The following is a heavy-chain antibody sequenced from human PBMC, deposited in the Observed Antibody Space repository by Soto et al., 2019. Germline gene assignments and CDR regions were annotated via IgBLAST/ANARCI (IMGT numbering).Heavy chain of an antibody. D-gene: IGHD4-4*01. J-gene: IGHJ4*02. CDR3: ALYSNYLPIDY. V-gene: IGHV1-18*01. Sequence: ASVKASCKASGYTYTSAGISWVRQAPGQGLEWMGWISAYNGNTNYAQKLQGRVTMTTDTSTSTAYMELRSLRSDDTAVYYCALYSNYLPIDYWGQGTLVTVSS. CDR1: GYTYTSAG. CDR2: ISAYNGNT.